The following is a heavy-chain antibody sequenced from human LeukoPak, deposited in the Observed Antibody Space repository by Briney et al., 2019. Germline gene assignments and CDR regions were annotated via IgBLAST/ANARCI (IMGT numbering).Heavy chain of an antibody. V-gene: IGHV3-48*03. J-gene: IGHJ6*02. CDR1: GFTFSSYE. D-gene: IGHD5-12*01. CDR3: AREGVVATNYYGMDV. Sequence: GSLRLSCAASGFTFSSYEMNWVRQAPGKGLEWVSYISSSGSTIYYADSVKGRFTISRDNAKNSLYLQMNSLRAEDTAVYYCAREGVVATNYYGMDVWGQGTTVTVPS. CDR2: ISSSGSTI.